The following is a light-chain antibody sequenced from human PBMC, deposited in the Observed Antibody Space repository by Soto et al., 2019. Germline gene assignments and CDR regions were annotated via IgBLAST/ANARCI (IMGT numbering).Light chain of an antibody. CDR3: TSYVGNNISV. V-gene: IGLV2-8*01. Sequence: QSALTQPPSASGSPGQSVTISCTGTSSDVGAYKYVSWYQQYRGKATKLMIYDVTKRPSGVADRFSGSKSGNAAFLTVSGHQAEDEADYCCTSYVGNNISVFGGGTQLTVL. CDR1: SSDVGAYKY. CDR2: DVT. J-gene: IGLJ3*02.